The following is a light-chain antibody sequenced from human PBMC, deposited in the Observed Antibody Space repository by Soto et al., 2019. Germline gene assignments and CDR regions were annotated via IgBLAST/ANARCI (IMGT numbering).Light chain of an antibody. J-gene: IGKJ1*01. CDR2: KAS. CDR1: QSISSW. V-gene: IGKV1-5*03. CDR3: QQYNSHSQT. Sequence: DIQMTPSPSTLSSSVGDRVTITCRSSQSISSWLAWYQQKPGKAPKLLIYKASSLESGVPSRFSGSGSGTEFTLTISSLQPDDFETYYCQQYNSHSQTFGQGTKVDIK.